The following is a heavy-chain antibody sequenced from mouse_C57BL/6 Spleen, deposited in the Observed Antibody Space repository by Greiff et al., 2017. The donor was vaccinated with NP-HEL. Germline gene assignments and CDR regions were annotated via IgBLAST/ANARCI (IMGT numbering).Heavy chain of an antibody. D-gene: IGHD1-1*01. V-gene: IGHV1-15*01. CDR1: GYTFTDYE. CDR3: TRSTGLRWFAY. J-gene: IGHJ3*01. CDR2: IDPETGGT. Sequence: VQLVESGAELVRPGASVTLSCKASGYTFTDYEMHWVKQTPVHGLEWIGAIDPETGGTAYNQKFKGKAILTADKSSSTAYMELRSLTSEDSAVYYCTRSTGLRWFAYWGQRTLVTVSA.